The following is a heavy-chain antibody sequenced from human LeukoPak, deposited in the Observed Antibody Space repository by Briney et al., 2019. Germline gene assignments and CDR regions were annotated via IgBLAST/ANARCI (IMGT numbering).Heavy chain of an antibody. CDR3: ARGDYGDYVGH. CDR1: GGSISSYY. CDR2: IYYSGST. Sequence: SETLSLTCTVSGGSISSYYWSWIRQPPGKGLEWIGYIYYSGSTNYNPSLKSRVTISVDTSKNQFSLKLSSVTAADMAVYYCARGDYGDYVGHWGQGTLVTVSS. J-gene: IGHJ4*02. D-gene: IGHD4-17*01. V-gene: IGHV4-59*01.